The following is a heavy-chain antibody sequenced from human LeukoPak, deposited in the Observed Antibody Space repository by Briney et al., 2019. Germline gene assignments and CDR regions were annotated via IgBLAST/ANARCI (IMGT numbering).Heavy chain of an antibody. Sequence: GGSLRLSCAASGFTFGSYAMHWVRQAPGEGLEWVGRIKSKTDGGTTDYAAPVKGIFTISRDDSKNTLYLQMNSLKTEDTAVYYCTTEYIYGSTLDYWGQGTLVTVSS. CDR1: GFTFGSYA. J-gene: IGHJ4*02. V-gene: IGHV3-15*01. D-gene: IGHD5-18*01. CDR2: IKSKTDGGTT. CDR3: TTEYIYGSTLDY.